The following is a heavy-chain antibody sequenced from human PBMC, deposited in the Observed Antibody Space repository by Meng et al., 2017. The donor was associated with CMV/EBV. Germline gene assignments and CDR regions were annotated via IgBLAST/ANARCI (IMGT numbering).Heavy chain of an antibody. CDR2: IRYDGSNK. V-gene: IGHV3-30*02. J-gene: IGHJ6*02. D-gene: IGHD2-2*01. CDR1: GFTFSSYG. Sequence: GESLKISCAASGFTFSSYGMHWVRQAPDKGLEWVAFIRYDGSNKYYADSVKGRFTISRDNSKNTLYLQMNSLRAEDTAVYYCAYQRRTYYYYGMDVWGQGTTVTVSS. CDR3: AYQRRTYYYYGMDV.